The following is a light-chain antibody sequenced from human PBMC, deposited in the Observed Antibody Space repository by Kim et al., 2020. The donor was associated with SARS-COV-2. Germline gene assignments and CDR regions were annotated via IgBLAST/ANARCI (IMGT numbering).Light chain of an antibody. CDR3: CSYTSSSTQV. Sequence: GHALTSSCPGTSGDVSGYNYVSWYQQHPGKAPKLMIYDVTDRPSGVSIRFSGSKSGNTASLTISGLQAEDEADYYCCSYTSSSTQVFGTGTKVTVL. V-gene: IGLV2-14*03. J-gene: IGLJ1*01. CDR2: DVT. CDR1: SGDVSGYNY.